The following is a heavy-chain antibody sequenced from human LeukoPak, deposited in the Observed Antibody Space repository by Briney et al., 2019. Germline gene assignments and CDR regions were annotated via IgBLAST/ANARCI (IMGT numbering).Heavy chain of an antibody. J-gene: IGHJ4*02. CDR2: ISSSSSYI. D-gene: IGHD3-10*01. CDR3: ARDRFSSLGELLSPNFDY. CDR1: GFTFSSYS. V-gene: IGHV3-21*01. Sequence: GGSLRLSCAASGFTFSSYSMNWVRQAPGKGLEWVSSISSSSSYIYYADSVKGRFTISRDNAKNSLYLQMNSLRAEDTAVYYCARDRFSSLGELLSPNFDYWGQGTLVTVSS.